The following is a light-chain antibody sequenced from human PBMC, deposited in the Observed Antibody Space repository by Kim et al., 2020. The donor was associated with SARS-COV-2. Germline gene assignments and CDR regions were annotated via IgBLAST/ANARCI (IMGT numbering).Light chain of an antibody. CDR2: DAS. V-gene: IGKV3-11*01. Sequence: EIVLTQSPGTLSLPPGERATLSCRASQSVSSYLAWYQQKLGQAPRLLIYDASNRATGIPARFSGSGSGTDFTLAISSLEPEDFAIYYCQQRSYWPWSFGQGTKVDIK. CDR1: QSVSSY. J-gene: IGKJ1*01. CDR3: QQRSYWPWS.